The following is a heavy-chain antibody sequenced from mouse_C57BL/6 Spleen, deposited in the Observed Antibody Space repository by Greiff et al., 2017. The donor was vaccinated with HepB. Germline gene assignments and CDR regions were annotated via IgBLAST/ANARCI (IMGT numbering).Heavy chain of an antibody. CDR3: ARGAAGTSFFDY. V-gene: IGHV1-59*01. CDR2: IDPSDSYT. J-gene: IGHJ2*01. CDR1: GYTFTSYW. Sequence: QVQLQQSGAELVRPGTSVKLSCKASGYTFTSYWMHWVKQRPGQGLEWIGVIDPSDSYTNYNQKFKGKATLTVDTSSSTAYMQLSSLTSEDSAVYYCARGAAGTSFFDYWGQGTTLTVSS. D-gene: IGHD4-1*01.